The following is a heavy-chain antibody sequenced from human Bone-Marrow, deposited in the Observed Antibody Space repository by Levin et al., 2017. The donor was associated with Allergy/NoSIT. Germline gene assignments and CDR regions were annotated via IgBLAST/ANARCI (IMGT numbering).Heavy chain of an antibody. D-gene: IGHD6-19*01. CDR3: AKDRGSSGEYYYGMDV. Sequence: GGSLRLSCAASGFKFDDYAMHWVRQAPGKGLEWVSGISWNSGTIGYADSVKGRFTISRDNAKNSMYMQMNSLRGEDTALYYCAKDRGSSGEYYYGMDVWGQGTTVTVSS. CDR2: ISWNSGTI. V-gene: IGHV3-9*01. J-gene: IGHJ6*02. CDR1: GFKFDDYA.